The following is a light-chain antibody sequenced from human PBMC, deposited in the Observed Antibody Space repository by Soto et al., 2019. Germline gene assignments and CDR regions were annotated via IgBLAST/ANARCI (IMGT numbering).Light chain of an antibody. Sequence: EIVLTQSPGTLSLSPGERATLSCRASQTVSSSYLAWYQQKPGQAPRLLIYGASSRATGIPDRFSGSGSGTDFTLTISRLEPEDFAVYYCHHAGSSPWTFGQGTRVEIK. CDR3: HHAGSSPWT. V-gene: IGKV3-20*01. CDR1: QTVSSSY. J-gene: IGKJ1*01. CDR2: GAS.